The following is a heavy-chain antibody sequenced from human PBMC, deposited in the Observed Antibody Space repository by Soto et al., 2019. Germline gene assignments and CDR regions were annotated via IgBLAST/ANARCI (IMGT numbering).Heavy chain of an antibody. D-gene: IGHD6-19*01. Sequence: QVQLQESGPGLVKPSGTLSLTCAVSGGSISSTNWWNWVRQPPGQGLEWIGEIDHSGSTNYNPSPKGRVTMSVDKPKIQFSLKLSSVTAADTAEYYFVRYSGNGWKDYWGQGTLVTVSS. CDR2: IDHSGST. CDR1: GGSISSTNW. V-gene: IGHV4-4*02. CDR3: VRYSGNGWKDY. J-gene: IGHJ4*02.